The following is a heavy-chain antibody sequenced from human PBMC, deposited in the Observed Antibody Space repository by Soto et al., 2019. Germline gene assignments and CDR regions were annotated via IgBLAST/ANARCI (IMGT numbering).Heavy chain of an antibody. CDR1: GYTFTSYG. CDR3: ARATHSSSLITIGPKTDFYSLHV. CDR2: ISAYNGNT. V-gene: IGHV1-18*01. Sequence: ASVKVSCKASGYTFTSYGISWVRQAPGQGLEWMGWISAYNGNTNYAQKLQGRATMTTDTSTSTAYMELRSLRSDDTAVYYCARATHSSSLITIGPKTDFYSLHVRRKGTTVTV. J-gene: IGHJ6*03. D-gene: IGHD3-3*01.